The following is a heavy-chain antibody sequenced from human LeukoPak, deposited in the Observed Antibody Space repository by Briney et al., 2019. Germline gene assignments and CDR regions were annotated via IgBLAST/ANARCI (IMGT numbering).Heavy chain of an antibody. CDR1: GFTFSSYS. D-gene: IGHD5-24*01. CDR3: ARDRERPYYGMDV. Sequence: GGSLRLSCAASGFTFSSYSMNWVRQAPGKGLEWVSYISSSSSTIYYADSVKGRFTISRDNSKNTLYLQMNSLRAEDTAVYYCARDRERPYYGMDVWGQGTTVTVSS. V-gene: IGHV3-48*01. J-gene: IGHJ6*02. CDR2: ISSSSSTI.